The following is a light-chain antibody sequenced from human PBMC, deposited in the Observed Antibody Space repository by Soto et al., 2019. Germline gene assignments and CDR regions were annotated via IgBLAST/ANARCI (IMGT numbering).Light chain of an antibody. Sequence: QSALTQPASVSGSPGQSITISCTGTSSDVGGYSFVSWYQQHPGKAPKLMIFEVNNRPSGVSNRFSGSKSGHTASLTISGLQAGDEADYYCSSYTSSSTLVLFGGGTKVTVL. CDR2: EVN. J-gene: IGLJ2*01. CDR3: SSYTSSSTLVL. V-gene: IGLV2-14*01. CDR1: SSDVGGYSF.